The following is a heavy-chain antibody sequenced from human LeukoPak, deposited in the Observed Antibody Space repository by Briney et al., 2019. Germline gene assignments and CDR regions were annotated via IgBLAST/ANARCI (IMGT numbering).Heavy chain of an antibody. CDR3: ARDYGGIDY. Sequence: PGGSLRLSCAASGFTFSSYSMNWVRQAPGKGLEWVSAISGSGGSTYYADSVKGRFTISRDNSKNTLYLQMNSLRAEDTAVYYCARDYGGIDYWGQGTLVTVSS. CDR2: ISGSGGST. CDR1: GFTFSSYS. D-gene: IGHD3-10*01. V-gene: IGHV3-23*01. J-gene: IGHJ4*02.